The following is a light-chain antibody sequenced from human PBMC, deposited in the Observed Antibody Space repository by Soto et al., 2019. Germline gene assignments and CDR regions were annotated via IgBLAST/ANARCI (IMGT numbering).Light chain of an antibody. CDR3: CSYAGSSTLI. J-gene: IGLJ2*01. CDR2: EGS. CDR1: SSDLGSYKF. V-gene: IGLV2-23*01. Sequence: QSVLTQPASVSGSPGQSITISCTGTSSDLGSYKFVSWYQHHPGKAPKLMIYEGSKRPSGLSNRFSGSKSGNTASLTISGLQAEDVADYYCCSYAGSSTLIFGGGTKLTVL.